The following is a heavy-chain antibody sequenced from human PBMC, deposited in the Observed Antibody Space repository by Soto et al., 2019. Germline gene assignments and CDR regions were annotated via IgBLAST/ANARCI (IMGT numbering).Heavy chain of an antibody. D-gene: IGHD3-10*01. J-gene: IGHJ4*02. CDR3: ASRSLLWFGDPAYYFDY. CDR2: IFYIGST. Sequence: PSETLSLTCAVSGGSISSGDYYWGWIRQPPGKGLEWIGNIFYIGSTYYNPSLKSRVTISVDTSKNQFSLKVPSVTAADTAVYFCASRSLLWFGDPAYYFDYWGQGTLVTVSS. V-gene: IGHV4-39*01. CDR1: GGSISSGDYY.